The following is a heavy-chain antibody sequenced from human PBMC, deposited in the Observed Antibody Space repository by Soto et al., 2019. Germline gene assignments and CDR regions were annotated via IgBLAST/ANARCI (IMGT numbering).Heavy chain of an antibody. CDR2: IWYDGSNK. J-gene: IGHJ4*02. D-gene: IGHD6-6*01. V-gene: IGHV3-33*01. Sequence: QVQLVESGGGVVQPGRSLRLSCAASGFTFSSYGMHWVRQAPGKGLEWVAVIWYDGSNKYYADSVKGRFTISRDNSKNTLYLQMNSLRAEDTAVYYCARAVYSSSSGLDYWGQGTLVTVSS. CDR1: GFTFSSYG. CDR3: ARAVYSSSSGLDY.